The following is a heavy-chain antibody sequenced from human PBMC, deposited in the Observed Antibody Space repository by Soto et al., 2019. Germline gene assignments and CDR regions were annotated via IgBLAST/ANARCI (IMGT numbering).Heavy chain of an antibody. J-gene: IGHJ5*02. D-gene: IGHD2-2*01. Sequence: GASVKVSCKACGYTFTSYAMHWVRQAPGQRLEWMGWINAGNGNTKYSQKFQGRVTITRDTSASTAYMELSSLRSEDTAVYYCAKDGPKTIVVVPAATHQNWFDPWGQGTLVTGSS. CDR3: AKDGPKTIVVVPAATHQNWFDP. CDR1: GYTFTSYA. CDR2: INAGNGNT. V-gene: IGHV1-3*01.